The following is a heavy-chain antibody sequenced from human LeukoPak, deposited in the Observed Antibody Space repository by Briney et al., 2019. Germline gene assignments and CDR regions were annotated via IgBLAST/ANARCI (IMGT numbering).Heavy chain of an antibody. CDR3: MRDIVVVVAATKGMDV. CDR2: IKSKTDGGTT. V-gene: IGHV3-15*01. CDR1: GFTFSNAW. D-gene: IGHD2-15*01. Sequence: GGSLRLSCAASGFTFSNAWMSWVRQAPGKGLEWVGRIKSKTDGGTTDYAAPVKGRFTISRDDSKNTLYLQMNSLKTEDTAVYYCMRDIVVVVAATKGMDVWGKGTTVTISS. J-gene: IGHJ6*04.